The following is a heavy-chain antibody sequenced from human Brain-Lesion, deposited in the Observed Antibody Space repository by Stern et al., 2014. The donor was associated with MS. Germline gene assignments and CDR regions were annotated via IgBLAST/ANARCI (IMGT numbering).Heavy chain of an antibody. D-gene: IGHD5-18*01. V-gene: IGHV1-69*06. CDR1: GGTFGTYP. CDR2: IIPIFGSP. J-gene: IGHJ5*02. CDR3: AKDGPALVTNWFDP. Sequence: DQLVESGPEVKKPGSSVQVSCKASGGTFGTYPITWLRQAPGQGLEWTGRIIPIFGSPNYAQKFQGRVTITADRSTTTVYMKLSSLKSDDAAVYYCAKDGPALVTNWFDPWGRGTLVTVSS.